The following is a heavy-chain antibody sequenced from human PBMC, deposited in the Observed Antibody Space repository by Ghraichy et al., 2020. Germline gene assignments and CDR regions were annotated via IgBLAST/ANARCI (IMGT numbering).Heavy chain of an antibody. CDR1: GFTFSSYA. D-gene: IGHD3-16*01. J-gene: IGHJ5*02. CDR3: AKDGGRNWFDP. CDR2: ISGSGGST. Sequence: GGSLRLSCAASGFTFSSYAMSWVRQAPGKGLEWVSAISGSGGSTYYADSVKGRFTISRDNSKNTLYLQMNSLRAEETAIYYCAKDGGRNWFDPWGQGTLVTVSS. V-gene: IGHV3-23*01.